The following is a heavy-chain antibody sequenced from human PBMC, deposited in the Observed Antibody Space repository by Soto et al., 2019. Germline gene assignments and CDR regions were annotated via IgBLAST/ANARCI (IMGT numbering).Heavy chain of an antibody. Sequence: EVQLLESGGGLVQPGGSLRLSCAASGFTFSSYAMSWVRQAPGKGLEWVSAISGSGGSTYYADSVKGRFTISRDNSKNTLYLQMNSLRAEDTAVYYCAKVPTSRPSSWYLNWFDPWGQGTLVTVSS. CDR1: GFTFSSYA. J-gene: IGHJ5*02. D-gene: IGHD6-13*01. CDR3: AKVPTSRPSSWYLNWFDP. CDR2: ISGSGGST. V-gene: IGHV3-23*01.